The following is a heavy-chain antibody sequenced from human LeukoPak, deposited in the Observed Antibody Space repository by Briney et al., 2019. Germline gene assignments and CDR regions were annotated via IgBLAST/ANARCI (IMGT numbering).Heavy chain of an antibody. D-gene: IGHD2-21*02. CDR1: GFTFSSYA. J-gene: IGHJ3*02. CDR3: ARLPTAIPDAFDI. V-gene: IGHV3-30*04. Sequence: GRSLRLSCAASGFTFSSYAMHWVRQAPGKGLEWVAAISNDGSIKNYADSLKGRFTISRDNSKNTLYLQINSLRAEDTAVYYCARLPTAIPDAFDIWGQGTMVTVSS. CDR2: ISNDGSIK.